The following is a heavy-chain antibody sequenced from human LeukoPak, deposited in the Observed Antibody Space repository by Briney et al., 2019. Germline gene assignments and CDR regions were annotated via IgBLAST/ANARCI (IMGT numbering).Heavy chain of an antibody. V-gene: IGHV3-23*01. CDR3: AKGVPVDRGGGYYEYHYYGMDV. J-gene: IGHJ6*04. CDR2: IIVSGGST. Sequence: GRSLTLSCPPSAFTFITYAMSWVRQVHGRGREWVSAIIVSGGSTYYADCGKRRLTTSRENSKNPLYRQVHRLSAHGPAVSYCAKGVPVDRGGGYYEYHYYGMDVWGEGKTVTASS. D-gene: IGHD3-22*01. CDR1: AFTFITYA.